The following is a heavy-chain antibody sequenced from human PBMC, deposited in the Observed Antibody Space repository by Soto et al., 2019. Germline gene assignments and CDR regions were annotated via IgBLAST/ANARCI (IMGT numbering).Heavy chain of an antibody. CDR1: GGTFSSYA. J-gene: IGHJ6*02. V-gene: IGHV1-69*13. CDR2: IIPIFGTA. CDR3: ARDPGRQYDSSGPMDV. Sequence: GXSVKVSCEASGGTFSSYAISWVRQAPGQGLEWMGGIIPIFGTANYAQKFQGRVTITADESTSTAYMELSSLRSEDTAVYYCARDPGRQYDSSGPMDVWGQGTTVTASS. D-gene: IGHD3-22*01.